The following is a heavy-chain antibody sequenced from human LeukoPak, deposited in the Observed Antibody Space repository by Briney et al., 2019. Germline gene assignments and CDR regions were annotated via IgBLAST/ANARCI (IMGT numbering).Heavy chain of an antibody. CDR2: ISTDGSTT. J-gene: IGHJ4*02. V-gene: IGHV3-74*01. Sequence: PGGSLRLSCAASGFTFSSRWMHWVRQAPGKGLVWVSGISTDGSTTNYADSVKGRFTISRDNAKSTLYLQMNSLRVEDTAVYYCARDVGSLSPWGRGTLVTVSS. D-gene: IGHD1-26*01. CDR1: GFTFSSRW. CDR3: ARDVGSLSP.